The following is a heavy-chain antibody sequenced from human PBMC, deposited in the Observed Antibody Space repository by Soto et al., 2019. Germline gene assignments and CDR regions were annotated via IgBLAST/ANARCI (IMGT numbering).Heavy chain of an antibody. Sequence: SETLSLTCTVSGGSIISYYWSWIRQPPGKGLEWIGYIYYSGSTNYNPSLKSRVTISVDTSKNQFSLKLSSVTAADTAVYYCARDGYYYDSSGYQRVYYFDYWGQGTLVTVSS. CDR3: ARDGYYYDSSGYQRVYYFDY. V-gene: IGHV4-59*01. J-gene: IGHJ4*02. CDR1: GGSIISYY. D-gene: IGHD3-22*01. CDR2: IYYSGST.